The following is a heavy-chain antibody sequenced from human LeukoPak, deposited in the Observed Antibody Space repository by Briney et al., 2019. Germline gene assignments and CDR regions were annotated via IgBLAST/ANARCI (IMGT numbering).Heavy chain of an antibody. CDR1: GFTFSSYS. J-gene: IGHJ4*02. CDR3: AKKAQYDGHYPLDY. V-gene: IGHV3-23*01. CDR2: TSDRGDYT. D-gene: IGHD4/OR15-4a*01. Sequence: GGSLILSCAASGFTFSSYSMSWVRQPPGKGLEWVSGTSDRGDYTYYADSVKGRFTISRDTSKNTLYLQLNSLRAEDTALYFCAKKAQYDGHYPLDYWGQATLVTVSA.